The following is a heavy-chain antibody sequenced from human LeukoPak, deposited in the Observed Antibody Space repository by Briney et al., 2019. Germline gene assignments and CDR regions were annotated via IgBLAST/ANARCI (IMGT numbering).Heavy chain of an antibody. CDR1: GYSFTSYW. CDR3: ARWPKGATADYFDY. CDR2: IYPGGSDT. D-gene: IGHD5-24*01. V-gene: IGHV5-51*01. Sequence: GESLKISCKGSGYSFTSYWIGWVRPMPGKGLEWMGIIYPGGSDTRYSPSFQGQVTISADKSISTAYLQWSSLKASDTAVYYCARWPKGATADYFDYWGQGTLVTVSS. J-gene: IGHJ4*02.